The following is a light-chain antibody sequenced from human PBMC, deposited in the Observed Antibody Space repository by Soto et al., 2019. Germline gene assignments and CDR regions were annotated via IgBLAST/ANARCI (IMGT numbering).Light chain of an antibody. Sequence: SVLTHPRSVSGSPGQSVTISCTGTSSDVGGYNYVSWYQQHPGKAPKLMIYDVSQRPSGVPDRFSGSKSGNTASLTISGLQSEDEADYYCCSYAGSYTYVFGTGTKVTVL. CDR1: SSDVGGYNY. CDR3: CSYAGSYTYV. V-gene: IGLV2-11*01. J-gene: IGLJ1*01. CDR2: DVS.